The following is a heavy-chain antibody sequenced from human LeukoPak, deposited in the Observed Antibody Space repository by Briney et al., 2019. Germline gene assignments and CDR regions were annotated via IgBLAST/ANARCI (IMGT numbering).Heavy chain of an antibody. CDR2: IYYSGST. V-gene: IGHV4-31*03. J-gene: IGHJ5*02. CDR3: ARVGGYCSSTSCYRSFDP. Sequence: SETLSLTCTVSGGSISSGGYYRSWIRQHPGKGLEWIGYIYYSGSTYYNPSLKSRVTISVDTSKNQFSLKLSSVTAADTAVYYGARVGGYCSSTSCYRSFDPWGQGTLVTVSS. D-gene: IGHD2-2*02. CDR1: GGSISSGGYY.